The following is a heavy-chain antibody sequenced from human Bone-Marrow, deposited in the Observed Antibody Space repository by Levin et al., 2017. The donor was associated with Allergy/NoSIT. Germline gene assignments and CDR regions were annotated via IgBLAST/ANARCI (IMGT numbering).Heavy chain of an antibody. CDR1: GFTFSSNW. CDR2: IKQDGSEN. Sequence: QAGGSLRLSCAASGFTFSSNWMTWVRQAPGKGLEWVANIKQDGSENHYVDSVKGRFTISRDNAKNSLYLQMNSLRAEDTAVYYCATYPYSGPLAYWGQGTLVTVSS. J-gene: IGHJ4*02. CDR3: ATYPYSGPLAY. V-gene: IGHV3-7*01. D-gene: IGHD1-26*01.